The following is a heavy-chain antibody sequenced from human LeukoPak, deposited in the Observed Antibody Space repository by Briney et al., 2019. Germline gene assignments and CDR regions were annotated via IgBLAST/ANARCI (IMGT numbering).Heavy chain of an antibody. J-gene: IGHJ6*03. CDR3: ARALYGVQLYYVDV. CDR1: GGSISSYY. Sequence: SETLSLTCTVSGGSISSYYWSWIRQPPGKGLEWIGYIYYSGSTNYNPSLKSRVTISVDTSKNQFSLKLSSVTAADTAVYYCARALYGVQLYYVDVWGKGTTVTVSS. D-gene: IGHD1-1*01. V-gene: IGHV4-59*01. CDR2: IYYSGST.